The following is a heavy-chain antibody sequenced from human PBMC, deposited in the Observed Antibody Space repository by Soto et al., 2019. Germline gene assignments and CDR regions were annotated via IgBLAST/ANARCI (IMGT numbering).Heavy chain of an antibody. D-gene: IGHD3-9*01. J-gene: IGHJ5*02. V-gene: IGHV3-30-3*01. CDR3: AGVRVIIYTGYDIDL. Sequence: QMQLLESGGGVVQPGKALRLSCAASGFAFNSHSMHWVRQAPGKGLEWLALMTSDGSSKFYADSVKGRCTISRDNSKNSLYLEMNSLRSEDTAVYFCAGVRVIIYTGYDIDLWGHGTLVTVSS. CDR2: MTSDGSSK. CDR1: GFAFNSHS.